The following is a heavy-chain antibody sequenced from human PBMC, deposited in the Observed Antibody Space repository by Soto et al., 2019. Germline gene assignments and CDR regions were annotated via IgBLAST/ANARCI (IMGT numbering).Heavy chain of an antibody. V-gene: IGHV4-4*02. CDR3: ARRRRTHARLAVAGPFDY. J-gene: IGHJ4*02. CDR1: GGSISSSNW. Sequence: QVQLQESGPGLVKPSGTLSLTCAVSGGSISSSNWWSWVRQPPGKGLEWIGEIYHSGSTNYNPSLKSRVTISVDTSKNQFSLKLSSVTAADTAVYYCARRRRTHARLAVAGPFDYWGQGTLVTVAS. CDR2: IYHSGST. D-gene: IGHD6-19*01.